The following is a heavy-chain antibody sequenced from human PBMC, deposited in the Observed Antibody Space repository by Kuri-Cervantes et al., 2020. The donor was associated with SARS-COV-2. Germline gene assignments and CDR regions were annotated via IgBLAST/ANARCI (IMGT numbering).Heavy chain of an antibody. J-gene: IGHJ4*02. D-gene: IGHD3-22*01. V-gene: IGHV3-30-3*01. CDR1: GFTFSSYA. CDR2: ISYDGSNK. Sequence: GGSLRLSCAAPGFTFSSYAMHWVRQAPGKGLEWVAVISYDGSNKYYADSVKGRFTISRDNSKNTLYLQMNSLSAEDTAVYYCAREARDYYDTSGYLDYWGQGFLVTVSS. CDR3: AREARDYYDTSGYLDY.